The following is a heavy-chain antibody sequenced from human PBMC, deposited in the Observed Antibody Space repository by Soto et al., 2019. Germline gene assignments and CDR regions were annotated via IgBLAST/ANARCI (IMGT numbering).Heavy chain of an antibody. J-gene: IGHJ4*02. CDR2: ISSSSSYI. Sequence: PGGSLRLSCAASGFTFSSYSMNWVRQAPGKGLEWVSSISSSSSYIYYADSVKGRFTISRDNSKNTLYLQMNSLRAEDTAVYYCARDRIRGDRPYYFDYWGQGTLVTVSS. V-gene: IGHV3-21*01. D-gene: IGHD5-18*01. CDR1: GFTFSSYS. CDR3: ARDRIRGDRPYYFDY.